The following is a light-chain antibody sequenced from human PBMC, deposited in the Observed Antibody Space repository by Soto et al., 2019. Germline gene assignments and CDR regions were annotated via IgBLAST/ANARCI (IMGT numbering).Light chain of an antibody. CDR3: QRFNCWPLS. Sequence: EIVLTQSPAALSVSPGERVTLSCWASQSVGSTLNWYQQRPGQAPRLLIYDTSIRATGIPARFSGSGSGTEFTLTIASLQSEDFGVYYCQRFNCWPLSFGGGTKVEI. CDR1: QSVGST. V-gene: IGKV3-15*01. J-gene: IGKJ4*01. CDR2: DTS.